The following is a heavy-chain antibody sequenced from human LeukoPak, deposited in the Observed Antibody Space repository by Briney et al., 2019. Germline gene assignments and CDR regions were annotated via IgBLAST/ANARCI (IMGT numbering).Heavy chain of an antibody. CDR3: AKDTQWLVRNYFDY. CDR2: ISWNSGSI. Sequence: PGGSLRLSCAASGFTFDDYAMHWVRQAPGKGLEWVSGISWNSGSIGYADSVKGRFTISRDNSKNTLYLQMNSLRAEDTAVYYCAKDTQWLVRNYFDYWGQGTLVTVSS. J-gene: IGHJ4*02. D-gene: IGHD6-19*01. CDR1: GFTFDDYA. V-gene: IGHV3-9*01.